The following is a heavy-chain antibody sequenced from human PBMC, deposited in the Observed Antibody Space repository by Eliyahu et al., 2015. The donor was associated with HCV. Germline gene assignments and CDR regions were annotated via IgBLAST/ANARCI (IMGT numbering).Heavy chain of an antibody. Sequence: QVQLVESGGGVVQPGRSLRLSCAASGFXFXSHAMHWVRRAPGKGLEWVAVMSYDGSNEYYADSVKGRFTISRDNSKNTLYLQMNSLRAEDTAVYYCARVPYSSGWYSYFDYWGQGTLVTVSS. CDR2: MSYDGSNE. V-gene: IGHV3-30-3*01. CDR1: GFXFXSHA. CDR3: ARVPYSSGWYSYFDY. D-gene: IGHD6-19*01. J-gene: IGHJ4*02.